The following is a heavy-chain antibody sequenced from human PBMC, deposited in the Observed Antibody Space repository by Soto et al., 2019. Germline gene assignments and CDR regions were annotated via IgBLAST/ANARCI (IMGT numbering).Heavy chain of an antibody. Sequence: GGSLRLSCAASGFTFSSYAMSWVRQAPGKGLEWVSAISGSGGSTYYADSVKGRFTISRDNSKNTLYLQMNSLRAEDTTVYYCAKEGAGTPPKDNVMDVGAQGTTATAPS. CDR3: AKEGAGTPPKDNVMDV. CDR1: GFTFSSYA. J-gene: IGHJ6*02. V-gene: IGHV3-23*01. D-gene: IGHD6-19*01. CDR2: ISGSGGST.